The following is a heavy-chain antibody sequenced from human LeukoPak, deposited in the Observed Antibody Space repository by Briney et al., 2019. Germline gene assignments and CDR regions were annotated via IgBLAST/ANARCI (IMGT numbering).Heavy chain of an antibody. D-gene: IGHD2-8*01. CDR1: GYTLTELS. J-gene: IGHJ5*02. V-gene: IGHV1-24*01. CDR2: FDSYDGET. Sequence: ASVRVSSTVSGYTLTELSMHWVRQALGKGGEWMGCFDSYDGETIYAQKFQGRVTMTEQTSTDTAYMEQNSVRSEDTALYYCATAVFPGVWFDPWGQGTLVTVSS. CDR3: ATAVFPGVWFDP.